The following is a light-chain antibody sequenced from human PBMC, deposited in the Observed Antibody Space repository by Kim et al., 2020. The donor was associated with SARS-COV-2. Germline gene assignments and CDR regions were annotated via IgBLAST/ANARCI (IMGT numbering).Light chain of an antibody. V-gene: IGLV3-9*01. Sequence: SYELTQPLSVSAALGQTATIPCGGNNIENKNVHWYHQRPGQAPVLVMYRDKKRPSGIPERLSGSNSGNTATLTISRVEAGDEGDYYCQVWDSRTVVFGGGTKLAVL. CDR3: QVWDSRTVV. J-gene: IGLJ2*01. CDR1: NIENKN. CDR2: RDK.